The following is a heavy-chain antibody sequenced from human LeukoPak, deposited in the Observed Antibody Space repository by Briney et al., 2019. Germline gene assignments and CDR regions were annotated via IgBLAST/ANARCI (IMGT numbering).Heavy chain of an antibody. CDR3: ATPGFIAVAGTRYFQH. V-gene: IGHV1-69*04. Sequence: ASVKVSCKASGGTFSSYAISWVRQAPGQGLEWMGRIIPILGIANYAQKFQGRVTITADKSMSTAYMELSSLRSEDTAVYYCATPGFIAVAGTRYFQHWGQGTLVTVSS. CDR1: GGTFSSYA. J-gene: IGHJ1*01. CDR2: IIPILGIA. D-gene: IGHD6-19*01.